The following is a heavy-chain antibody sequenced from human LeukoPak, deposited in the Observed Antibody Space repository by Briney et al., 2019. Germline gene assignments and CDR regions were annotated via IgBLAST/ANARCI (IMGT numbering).Heavy chain of an antibody. CDR2: TYTSGDT. J-gene: IGHJ4*02. CDR1: GYSITSVY. CDR3: ARTARVFDY. V-gene: IGHV4-4*09. Sequence: PSETLSLTCTVSGYSITSVYWSWIRQPPGKGLEVIGYTYTSGDTNYNPSLRSRVTMSLDASKNEVSLKMSSVTAADTAVYYCARTARVFDYWGQGSLVTVSS.